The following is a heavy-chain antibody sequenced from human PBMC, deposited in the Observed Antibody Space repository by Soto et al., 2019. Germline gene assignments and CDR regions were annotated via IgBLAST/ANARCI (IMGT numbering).Heavy chain of an antibody. V-gene: IGHV4-30-4*01. CDR2: IYYSGNT. Sequence: SETLSLTCTVSGGSISSGDYYWRWIRQPPGKGLEWIGYIYYSGNTYYNPSLKSRVTISVDTSKNQFSLKLSSVTAADAAVYYCASDYDSSGRFDYWGQGTLVTVSS. D-gene: IGHD3-22*01. CDR1: GGSISSGDYY. J-gene: IGHJ4*02. CDR3: ASDYDSSGRFDY.